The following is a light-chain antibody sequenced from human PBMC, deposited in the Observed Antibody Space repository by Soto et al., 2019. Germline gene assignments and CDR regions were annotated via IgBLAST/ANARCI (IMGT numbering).Light chain of an antibody. V-gene: IGLV2-23*03. J-gene: IGLJ1*01. Sequence: QSVLTQPASVSGSPGQSITISCAGTSSDVGSYNLVSWYQQHPGKAPKLMIYEGSKRPSGVSNRFSGSKSGNTASLTISGLQAEYAPDHHCCSHAGSSTLYVFGSVTKVTV. CDR1: SSDVGSYNL. CDR2: EGS. CDR3: CSHAGSSTLYV.